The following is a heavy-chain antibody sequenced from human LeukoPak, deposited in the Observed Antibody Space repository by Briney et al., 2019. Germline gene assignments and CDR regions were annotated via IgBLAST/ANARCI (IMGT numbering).Heavy chain of an antibody. Sequence: GRSLRLSCAASGFTFDDYAMHWARQAPGKGLEWVSGISWNSGSIGYADSVKGRFTISRDNAKNSLYLQMNSLRPEDTALYYCAKDRREVYYDSSGYPSGAFDIWGQGTMVTVSS. D-gene: IGHD3-22*01. CDR1: GFTFDDYA. CDR2: ISWNSGSI. J-gene: IGHJ3*02. CDR3: AKDRREVYYDSSGYPSGAFDI. V-gene: IGHV3-9*01.